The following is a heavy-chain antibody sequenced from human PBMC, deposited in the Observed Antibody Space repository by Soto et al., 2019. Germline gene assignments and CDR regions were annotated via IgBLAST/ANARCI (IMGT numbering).Heavy chain of an antibody. V-gene: IGHV1-69*06. CDR2: IIPIFGTA. CDR3: ARNTAAGVPPGY. CDR1: GGTFSSYP. J-gene: IGHJ4*02. D-gene: IGHD6-13*01. Sequence: SVKVSCKASGGTFSSYPISWVRQAPGQGLEWMGGIIPIFGTANYAQKFQGRVTITADKSTSTAYMELSSLASDDTAVYYCARNTAAGVPPGYWGQGTLVTVSS.